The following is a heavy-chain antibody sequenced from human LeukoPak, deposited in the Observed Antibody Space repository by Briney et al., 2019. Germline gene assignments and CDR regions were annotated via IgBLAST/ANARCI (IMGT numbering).Heavy chain of an antibody. D-gene: IGHD3-3*01. Sequence: PSETLSLTCTVSGGSISSYYWSWIRQPPGKGLEWIGYIYYSGSTNYNPSLKSRVTISVDTSKNQFSLKLSSVTAADTAVYYCARARGGYYTGRFFDYWGQGTLVTVPS. CDR1: GGSISSYY. CDR3: ARARGGYYTGRFFDY. J-gene: IGHJ4*02. CDR2: IYYSGST. V-gene: IGHV4-59*01.